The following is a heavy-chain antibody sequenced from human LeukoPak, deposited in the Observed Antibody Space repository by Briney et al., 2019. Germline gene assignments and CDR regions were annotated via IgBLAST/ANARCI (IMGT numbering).Heavy chain of an antibody. Sequence: SQTLSLTCTISGDSVSSNSATWNWLPPSPSRDLEWLGRTYYRSKWSYDYAASVKSRITINPDTSKNQFSLQLNSVTPEDTAVYFCARALGVTFDYWGQGTLVTVSS. V-gene: IGHV6-1*01. CDR1: GDSVSSNSAT. D-gene: IGHD3-10*01. J-gene: IGHJ4*02. CDR2: TYYRSKWSY. CDR3: ARALGVTFDY.